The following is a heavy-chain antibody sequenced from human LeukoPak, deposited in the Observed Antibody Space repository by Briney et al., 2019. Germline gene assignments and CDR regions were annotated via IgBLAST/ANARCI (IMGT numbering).Heavy chain of an antibody. V-gene: IGHV3-23*01. CDR1: GFTFSSYA. CDR3: ARDQRGYSGYDSVAPYYYYGMDV. CDR2: ISGSGGST. Sequence: GGSLRLSCAASGFTFSSYAMSWVRQAPGKGLERVSAISGSGGSTYYADSVKGRFTISRDNSKNTLYLQMNSLRAEDTAVYYCARDQRGYSGYDSVAPYYYYGMDVWGQGTTVTVSS. J-gene: IGHJ6*02. D-gene: IGHD5-12*01.